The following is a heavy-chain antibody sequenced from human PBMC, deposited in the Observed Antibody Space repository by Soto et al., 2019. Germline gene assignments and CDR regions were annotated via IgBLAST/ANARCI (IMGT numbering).Heavy chain of an antibody. V-gene: IGHV1-2*02. Sequence: QVQLVHSGAEVKKPGASVKVSCTTYGYTFSDYFLHWVRQAPGQGPEWMGFINPKRGGTEYAQKFQGRVTMPRDTSSSTVYMDLSGLTSDDTAIYYCARDSGIPGRYWYFGLWGRGTLVTVSS. D-gene: IGHD2-21*01. CDR3: ARDSGIPGRYWYFGL. CDR1: GYTFSDYF. J-gene: IGHJ2*01. CDR2: INPKRGGT.